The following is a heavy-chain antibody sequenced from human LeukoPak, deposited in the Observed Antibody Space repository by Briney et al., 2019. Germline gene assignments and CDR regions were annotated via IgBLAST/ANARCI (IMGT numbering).Heavy chain of an antibody. D-gene: IGHD3-22*01. V-gene: IGHV1-18*01. CDR1: GYTFTSYG. CDR3: ARDFPSRAYYYDSSGYSSFDY. CDR2: ISAYNGNT. J-gene: IGHJ4*02. Sequence: ASVKVSCKASGYTFTSYGISWVRQAPGQGLEWMGWISAYNGNTNYAQKLQGRVTMTTDTSTSTAYMELRSLRSDDTAVYYCARDFPSRAYYYDSSGYSSFDYWGQGTLVTVSS.